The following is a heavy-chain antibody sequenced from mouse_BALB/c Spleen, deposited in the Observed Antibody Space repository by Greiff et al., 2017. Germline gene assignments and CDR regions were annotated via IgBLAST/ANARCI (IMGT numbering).Heavy chain of an antibody. Sequence: EVQGVESGGGLVQPGGSRKLSCAASGFTFSDYGMAWVRQAPGKGPEWVAFISNLAYSIYYADTVTGRFTISRENAKNTLYLEMSSLRSEDTAMYYCARDRAMDYGGQGTSVTVSS. V-gene: IGHV5-15*02. CDR2: ISNLAYSI. J-gene: IGHJ4*01. CDR3: ARDRAMDY. CDR1: GFTFSDYG.